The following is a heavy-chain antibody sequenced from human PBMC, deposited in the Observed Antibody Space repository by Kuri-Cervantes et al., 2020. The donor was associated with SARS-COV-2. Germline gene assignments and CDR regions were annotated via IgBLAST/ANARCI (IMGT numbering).Heavy chain of an antibody. Sequence: GSLRLSCAVYGGSFSGYYWSWIRQPPGKGLEWIGYVYYTGVAKYNPSLKSRVTMSVDTSKNQFSLRLSSVTPADTAIYSCARGRPLVDYWGQGTLVTVSS. J-gene: IGHJ4*02. V-gene: IGHV4-34*11. CDR1: GGSFSGYY. CDR3: ARGRPLVDY. CDR2: VYYTGVA.